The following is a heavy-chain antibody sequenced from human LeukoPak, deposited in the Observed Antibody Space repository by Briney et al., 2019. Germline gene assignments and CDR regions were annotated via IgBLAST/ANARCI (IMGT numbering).Heavy chain of an antibody. J-gene: IGHJ4*02. CDR2: INPSGGST. Sequence: GASVKVSCKASGYTFTGYYMHWVRQAPGQGLEWMGIINPSGGSTSYAQKFQGRVTMTRDMSTSTVYMELSSLRFEDTAVYFCAREGYCRGGTCYSFDYWGQGTLVTVSS. D-gene: IGHD2-15*01. CDR3: AREGYCRGGTCYSFDY. CDR1: GYTFTGYY. V-gene: IGHV1-46*01.